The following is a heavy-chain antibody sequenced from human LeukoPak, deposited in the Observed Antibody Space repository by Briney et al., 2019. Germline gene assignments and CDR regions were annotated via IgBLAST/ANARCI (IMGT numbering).Heavy chain of an antibody. D-gene: IGHD3-22*01. CDR3: ASARHYITMIVASGAGGRSAFDI. V-gene: IGHV1-8*03. J-gene: IGHJ3*02. CDR2: MDPNSGNT. CDR1: GYTFTSYD. Sequence: ASVKVSYKASGYTFTSYDINWVRQATGQGLEWMGWMDPNSGNTGYAQKFQGRVTITRNTSISTAYMELSSLRSEDTAVYYCASARHYITMIVASGAGGRSAFDIWGQGTMVTVSS.